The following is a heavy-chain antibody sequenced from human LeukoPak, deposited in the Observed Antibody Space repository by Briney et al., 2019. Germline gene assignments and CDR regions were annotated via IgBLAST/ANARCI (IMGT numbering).Heavy chain of an antibody. V-gene: IGHV1-8*01. CDR2: MNPNRGNT. CDR1: GYTFTSYD. Sequence: ASVKVSCKSSGYTFTSYDINWVRQATGQGLEWMGWMNPNRGNTGYAQKFQGRVTMTRNTSISTAYMELSSLRSEDTAVYYCARAPGGIMVSLLRKYYFDYWGQGTLVTVSS. CDR3: ARAPGGIMVSLLRKYYFDY. D-gene: IGHD2-8*01. J-gene: IGHJ4*02.